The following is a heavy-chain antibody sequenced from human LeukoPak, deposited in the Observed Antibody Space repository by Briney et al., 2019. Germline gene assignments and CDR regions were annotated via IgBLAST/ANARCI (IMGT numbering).Heavy chain of an antibody. V-gene: IGHV4-34*01. CDR2: INHSGST. J-gene: IGHJ6*02. D-gene: IGHD2-2*01. CDR3: AREQWDCSSTSCYYGMDV. Sequence: PSETLSLTCAVYGGSFSGYYWSWIRQPPGKGLEWIGEINHSGSTNYNPSLKSRVTISVDTSKNQFSLKLSSVTAADTAVYYCAREQWDCSSTSCYYGMDVWGQGTTVTVSS. CDR1: GGSFSGYY.